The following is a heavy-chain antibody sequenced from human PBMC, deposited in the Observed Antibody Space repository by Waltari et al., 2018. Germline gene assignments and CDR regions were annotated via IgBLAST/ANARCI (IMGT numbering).Heavy chain of an antibody. CDR1: GFTLSNSW. CDR2: ISGDGTST. CDR3: ARGGWAGATPDY. J-gene: IGHJ4*02. V-gene: IGHV3-74*01. Sequence: EVQLVESGGGLVQPGGSLRLSCAASGFTLSNSWMHWVRQAPGKGLVWILYISGDGTSTSYADSVKGRFTISRDNANNMLYLQMNSLRAEDTAVYYSARGGWAGATPDYWGQGTLVTVSS. D-gene: IGHD1-26*01.